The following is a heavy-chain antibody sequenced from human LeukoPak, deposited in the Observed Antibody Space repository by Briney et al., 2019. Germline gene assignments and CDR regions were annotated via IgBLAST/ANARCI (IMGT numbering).Heavy chain of an antibody. V-gene: IGHV1-2*02. Sequence: ASVKVTCKASGYTFTSYGISWVRQATGQGLEWMGWINPNSGGTNYAQKFQGRVTMTRDTSISTAYMELSRLRSEDTAVYYCARDSSAHYYDSSGYYYHFDYWGQGTLVTVSS. CDR1: GYTFTSYG. CDR2: INPNSGGT. D-gene: IGHD3-22*01. CDR3: ARDSSAHYYDSSGYYYHFDY. J-gene: IGHJ4*02.